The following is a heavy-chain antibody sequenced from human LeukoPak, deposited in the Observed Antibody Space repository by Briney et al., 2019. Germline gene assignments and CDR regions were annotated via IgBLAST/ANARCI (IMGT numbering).Heavy chain of an antibody. Sequence: PSETLSLTCTVSGGSISNYFRSWIRQPAGKGLECIARIHDNGDSNHNASLKSRVTMSLDTSMNQVSLKLASVTAADTGVYYCARAPSGCGGTCPSDHWGPGTQVTVSS. CDR3: ARAPSGCGGTCPSDH. D-gene: IGHD2-15*01. J-gene: IGHJ4*02. CDR2: IHDNGDS. V-gene: IGHV4-4*07. CDR1: GGSISNYF.